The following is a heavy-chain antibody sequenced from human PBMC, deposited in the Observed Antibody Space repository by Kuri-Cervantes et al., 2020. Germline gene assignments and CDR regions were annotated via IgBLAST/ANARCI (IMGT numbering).Heavy chain of an antibody. CDR3: VRDARYCPDQ. V-gene: IGHV3-21*01. CDR2: ISSSSSYI. D-gene: IGHD3-9*01. J-gene: IGHJ4*02. CDR1: GFTFSSYS. Sequence: GGSLRLSCAASGFTFSSYSMNWVRQAPGKGLEWVSSISSSSSYIYYADSVKGRFTISRDNAKSTMYLQMNSLRAEDTAVYYCVRDARYCPDQWGQGTLVTVSS.